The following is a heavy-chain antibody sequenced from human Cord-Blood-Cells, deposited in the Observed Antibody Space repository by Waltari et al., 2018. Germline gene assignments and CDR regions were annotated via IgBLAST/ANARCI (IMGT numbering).Heavy chain of an antibody. J-gene: IGHJ6*02. D-gene: IGHD3-10*01. CDR1: GFTVSSNY. V-gene: IGHV3-53*02. Sequence: EVQLVETGGGLIQPGGSLRLSCAASGFTVSSNYMSWVRQAPGKGLEWVSVIYSGGSTYYADSVKGRFTISRDNSKNTLYLQMNSLRAEDTAVYYCARARWELYYYYGMDVWGQGTTVTVSS. CDR2: IYSGGST. CDR3: ARARWELYYYYGMDV.